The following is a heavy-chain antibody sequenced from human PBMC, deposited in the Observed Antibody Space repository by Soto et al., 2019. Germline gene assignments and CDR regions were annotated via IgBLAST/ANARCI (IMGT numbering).Heavy chain of an antibody. V-gene: IGHV3-53*01. Sequence: GGSLRLSCAASGFTVKSNYMSWVRQTPGKGLEWVSIIYSGGATYYSDTVRGRFTISKDNSKNTLYLQMNSLRVEDTAVYYCARGRWLRLFDYWGLGTLVTVSS. CDR1: GFTVKSNY. D-gene: IGHD5-12*01. J-gene: IGHJ4*02. CDR3: ARGRWLRLFDY. CDR2: IYSGGAT.